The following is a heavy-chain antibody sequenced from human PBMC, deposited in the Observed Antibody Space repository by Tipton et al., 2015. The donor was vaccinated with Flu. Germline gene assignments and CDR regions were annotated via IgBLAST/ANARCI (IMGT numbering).Heavy chain of an antibody. V-gene: IGHV5-51*01. D-gene: IGHD2-2*01. Sequence: VQLVQSGAEVKKPGESLKISCKSSGYSFTNYWIVWVRQMPGKGLEWMGIIYPGDSDTRYSPSFQGQVTISADKSISTAYLQWNSLKASDTAIYYCARSLVVPATNVGDWFDPWGQGTLVTVSS. CDR3: ARSLVVPATNVGDWFDP. CDR1: GYSFTNYW. CDR2: IYPGDSDT. J-gene: IGHJ5*02.